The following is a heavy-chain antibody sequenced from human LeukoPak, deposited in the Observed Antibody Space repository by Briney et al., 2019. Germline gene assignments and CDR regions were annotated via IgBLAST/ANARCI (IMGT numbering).Heavy chain of an antibody. D-gene: IGHD6-25*01. CDR1: GFPFSDYV. CDR3: AKDRWGAAASFDY. J-gene: IGHJ4*02. CDR2: IRYDGNKK. Sequence: GGSLRLSCAASGFPFSDYVMHWVRQAPGKGLEWVSFIRYDGNKKYYADSVKGRFTVSRDNYKNTLYLEMNSLGTEDTAVYYCAKDRWGAAASFDYWGQGTLVTVSS. V-gene: IGHV3-30*02.